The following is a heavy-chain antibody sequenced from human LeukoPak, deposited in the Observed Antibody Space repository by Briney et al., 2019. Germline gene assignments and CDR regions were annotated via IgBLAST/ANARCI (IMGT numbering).Heavy chain of an antibody. CDR1: GFTFSSYS. CDR2: ISSSSSYI. D-gene: IGHD6-13*01. J-gene: IGHJ6*02. CDR3: ARAPIAAAGTGGYYYYGMDV. V-gene: IGHV3-21*01. Sequence: GGSLRLSCAASGFTFSSYSMNWVRQAPGKGLEWVSSISSSSSYIYYADSVKGRFTISRDNAKNSLYLQMNSLRAEDTAVYYCARAPIAAAGTGGYYYYGMDVWGQGTTVTVSS.